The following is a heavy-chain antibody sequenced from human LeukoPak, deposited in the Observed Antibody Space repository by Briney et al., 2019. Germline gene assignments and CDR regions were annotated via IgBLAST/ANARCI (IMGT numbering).Heavy chain of an antibody. CDR2: IIPIFGTA. CDR1: GGTFSSYA. V-gene: IGHV1-69*13. D-gene: IGHD3-9*01. Sequence: SVKVSCKASGGTFSSYAISWVRQAPGQGLEWMGGIIPIFGTANYAQKFQGRVTITADESTSTAYMELSSLRSEDTAVYYCARVRDYGILTGYYVWFDPWGQGTLVTVSS. CDR3: ARVRDYGILTGYYVWFDP. J-gene: IGHJ5*02.